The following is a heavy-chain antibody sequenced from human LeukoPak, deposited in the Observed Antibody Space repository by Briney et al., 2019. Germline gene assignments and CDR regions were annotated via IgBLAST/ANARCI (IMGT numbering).Heavy chain of an antibody. D-gene: IGHD3-22*01. J-gene: IGHJ3*02. CDR2: IYDSGST. V-gene: IGHV4-59*01. CDR3: ACLTTADAFDI. CDR1: GGSISIYY. Sequence: SETLSLTCTVSGGSISIYYWSWIRQPPGKGLEWIGYIYDSGSTNYNPSLKSRVTISVDTSKNQFSLKLSSVTAADTAVYYCACLTTADAFDIWAKGQWSPSPQ.